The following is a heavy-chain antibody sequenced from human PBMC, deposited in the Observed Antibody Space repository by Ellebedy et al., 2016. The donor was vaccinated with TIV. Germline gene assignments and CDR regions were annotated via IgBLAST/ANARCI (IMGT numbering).Heavy chain of an antibody. V-gene: IGHV3-30*02. J-gene: IGHJ4*02. CDR1: GFTFSSYG. D-gene: IGHD4-17*01. Sequence: GGSLRLXCAASGFTFSSYGMHWVRQAPGKGLEWVAVIWYDGSNKYYADSVKGRFTISRDNSKNTLYLQMNSLRAEDTAVYYCAKDDYGDYVLDYWGQGTLVTVSS. CDR2: IWYDGSNK. CDR3: AKDDYGDYVLDY.